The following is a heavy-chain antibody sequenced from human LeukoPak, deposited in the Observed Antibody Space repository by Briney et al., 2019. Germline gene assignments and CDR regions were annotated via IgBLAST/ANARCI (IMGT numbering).Heavy chain of an antibody. CDR2: INHSGST. D-gene: IGHD3-16*02. V-gene: IGHV4-34*01. Sequence: PSETLSLTCAVYGGSFSGYYWSWIRQPPGKGLEWIGEINHSGSTNYNPSLKSRVTISVDTSKNQFSLKLSSVTAADTAVYYCARYDYVWGSYRYTEAFDIWGQGTMVTVSS. CDR1: GGSFSGYY. CDR3: ARYDYVWGSYRYTEAFDI. J-gene: IGHJ3*02.